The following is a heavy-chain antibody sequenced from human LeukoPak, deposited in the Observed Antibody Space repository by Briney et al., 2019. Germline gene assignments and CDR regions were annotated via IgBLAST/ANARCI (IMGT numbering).Heavy chain of an antibody. CDR2: ISGSGTTI. CDR3: ARVWGTTFDC. D-gene: IGHD1-1*01. CDR1: GFTFSSYA. V-gene: IGHV3-48*03. Sequence: PGGSLRLSCAASGFTFSSYAMNWVRQAPGKGLEWVSYISGSGTTIYYADSVKGRFTNSRDNAYNSLYLQMNSLRAEDTAVYYCARVWGTTFDCWGQGTLVTVSS. J-gene: IGHJ4*02.